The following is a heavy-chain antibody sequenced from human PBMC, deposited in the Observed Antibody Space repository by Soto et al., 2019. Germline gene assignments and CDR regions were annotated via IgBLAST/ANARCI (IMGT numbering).Heavy chain of an antibody. CDR1: GYTFTSYG. CDR3: ARDPSPGSWTDYYYGMDV. D-gene: IGHD6-13*01. Sequence: QVQLVQSGAEVKKPGASVKVSCKASGYTFTSYGISWVRQAPGQGLEWMGWISAYNGNTNYAQKLQGRVTMTTDTSTSTAYMELRRLRSDDTAVYYCARDPSPGSWTDYYYGMDVWGQGTTVTVSS. V-gene: IGHV1-18*04. J-gene: IGHJ6*02. CDR2: ISAYNGNT.